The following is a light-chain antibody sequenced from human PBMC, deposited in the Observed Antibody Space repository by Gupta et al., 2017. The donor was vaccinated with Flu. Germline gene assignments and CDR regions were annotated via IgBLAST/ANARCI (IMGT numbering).Light chain of an antibody. Sequence: QSVLTQPPSASGTPGQRVTISCSGSNSNIGSNYVYWYQELPGTAPKLLIYRNSQRPSGVPDHFSGSKSGTSASLAISGLRSDDEGDDDCGAWDDSLSAWVFGGGTRLTVL. CDR3: GAWDDSLSAWV. J-gene: IGLJ3*02. CDR1: NSNIGSNY. V-gene: IGLV1-47*01. CDR2: RNS.